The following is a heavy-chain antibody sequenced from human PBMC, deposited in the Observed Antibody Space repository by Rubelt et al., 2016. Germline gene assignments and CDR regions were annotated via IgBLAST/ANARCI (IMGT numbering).Heavy chain of an antibody. Sequence: RGLEWVSAISASGGSTHYADSVKSRFTISRDNSKNTLGLQMNSLRAEDTAVYYCAKDQYSSSWYGAFDIWGQGTMVTVSS. J-gene: IGHJ3*02. CDR2: ISASGGST. D-gene: IGHD6-13*01. V-gene: IGHV3-23*01. CDR3: AKDQYSSSWYGAFDI.